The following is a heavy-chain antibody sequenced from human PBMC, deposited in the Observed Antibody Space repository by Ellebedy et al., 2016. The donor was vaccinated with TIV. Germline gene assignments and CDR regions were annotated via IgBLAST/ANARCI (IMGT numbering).Heavy chain of an antibody. CDR1: GYTFTSYG. J-gene: IGHJ4*02. V-gene: IGHV1-18*01. Sequence: AVSVKVSCKASGYTFTSYGISWVRQAPGQGLEWMGWISAYNGNTNYAQKLQGRVTMTTDTSTSTAYMELRSLRSDDTAVYYCAREGGSGYDSVGFGVYWGQGTLVTVSS. CDR3: AREGGSGYDSVGFGVY. CDR2: ISAYNGNT. D-gene: IGHD5-12*01.